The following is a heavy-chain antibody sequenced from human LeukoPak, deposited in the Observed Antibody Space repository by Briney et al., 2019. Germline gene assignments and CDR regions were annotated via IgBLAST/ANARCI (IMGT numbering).Heavy chain of an antibody. Sequence: GGSLRLSCAASGFTFDDYAMHWVRQAPGKGLEWVSGISWNSGSIGYADSVKGRFTISRDNAKNSLYLQMNSLRAEDTALYYCAKDTAGQQLVPRYFDYWGQGTLVTVSS. J-gene: IGHJ4*02. CDR2: ISWNSGSI. CDR1: GFTFDDYA. CDR3: AKDTAGQQLVPRYFDY. V-gene: IGHV3-9*01. D-gene: IGHD6-13*01.